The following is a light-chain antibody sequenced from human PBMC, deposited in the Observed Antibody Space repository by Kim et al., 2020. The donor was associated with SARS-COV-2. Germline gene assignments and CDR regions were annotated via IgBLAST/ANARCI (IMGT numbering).Light chain of an antibody. CDR2: AVS. J-gene: IGLJ2*01. CDR1: SSDIGAYDY. V-gene: IGLV2-14*03. CDR3: NSVASSSTWL. Sequence: GQCITISCTGTSSDIGAYDYISWYQQHPGKAPKLMIHAVSQRPSGVSDRFSGSKSGNTASLTISGLQAEDEADYYCNSVASSSTWLFGGGTQLTVL.